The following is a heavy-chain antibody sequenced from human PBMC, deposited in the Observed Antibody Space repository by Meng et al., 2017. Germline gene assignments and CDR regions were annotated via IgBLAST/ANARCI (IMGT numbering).Heavy chain of an antibody. J-gene: IGHJ4*02. D-gene: IGHD3-10*01. CDR1: GFTFSSYA. Sequence: GGSLRLSCAASGFTFSSYAMHWVRQAPGKGLEWVAVISYDGSNKYYADSVKGRFTISRDNSKNTLYLQMTSLRAEDTAVYYCARDPYYYGSGSLDYWGQGTLVTVSS. CDR3: ARDPYYYGSGSLDY. V-gene: IGHV3-30*04. CDR2: ISYDGSNK.